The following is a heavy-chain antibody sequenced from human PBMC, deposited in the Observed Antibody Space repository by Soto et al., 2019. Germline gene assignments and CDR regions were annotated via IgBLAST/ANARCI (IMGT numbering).Heavy chain of an antibody. CDR3: ARDISSSRYYYYDMDA. V-gene: IGHV5-51*01. D-gene: IGHD3-3*02. J-gene: IGHJ6*02. CDR2: IYPGDSDT. CDR1: GYASTDYW. Sequence: GESLKISCNGCGYASTDYWFGWVRQLPGKLVEWMGVIYPGDSDTRYRPSFQGHVTITVEKSTSTAYLQCNTQKALDNAMSYCARDISSSRYYYYDMDAWGQGTTVTVSS.